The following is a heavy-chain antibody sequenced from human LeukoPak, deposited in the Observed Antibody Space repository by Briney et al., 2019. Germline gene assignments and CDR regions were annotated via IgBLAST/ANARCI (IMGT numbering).Heavy chain of an antibody. CDR1: GFTFSSYG. J-gene: IGHJ6*03. V-gene: IGHV3-30*03. D-gene: IGHD3-10*01. Sequence: GGSLRLSCAASGFTFSSYGMHWVRQAPGKGLEWVAVISYDGSNKYYADSVKGRFTISRDNSKNTLYLQMNSLRAEDTALYYCAAGLLWFGELSPKYYYYYMDVWGKGTTVTVSS. CDR3: AAGLLWFGELSPKYYYYYMDV. CDR2: ISYDGSNK.